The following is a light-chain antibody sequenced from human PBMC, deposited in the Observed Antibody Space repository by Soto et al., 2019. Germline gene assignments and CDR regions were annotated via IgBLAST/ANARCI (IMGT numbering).Light chain of an antibody. Sequence: EIVLTQSPGTLSLSPGERATLSCRASQSVSSSYLAGYQQKPGQAPRPLIYGASSRAIGIPDRLSGSGSGTDFTLTISRLEPEDVAVYYCQQYGSSPWTFGQGTKVEIK. J-gene: IGKJ1*01. CDR3: QQYGSSPWT. V-gene: IGKV3-20*01. CDR2: GAS. CDR1: QSVSSSY.